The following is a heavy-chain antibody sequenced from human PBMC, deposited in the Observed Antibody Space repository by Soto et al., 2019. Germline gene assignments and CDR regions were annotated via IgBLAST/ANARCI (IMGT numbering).Heavy chain of an antibody. J-gene: IGHJ3*02. D-gene: IGHD4-4*01. Sequence: SETLSLTCAVSGGSLSSSNWWSWVRQPPGKGLEWIGEIYHSGSTNYNPSLKSRVTISVDKSKNQFSLKLSSVTAADTAVYYCAHDDSGRAFNIWGQSTMVTVSS. CDR1: GGSLSSSNW. CDR2: IYHSGST. CDR3: AHDDSGRAFNI. V-gene: IGHV4-4*02.